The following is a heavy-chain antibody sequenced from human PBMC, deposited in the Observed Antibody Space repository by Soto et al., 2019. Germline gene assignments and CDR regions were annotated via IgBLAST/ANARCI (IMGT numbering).Heavy chain of an antibody. Sequence: QVQLVQSGAEVKKSGSSVKVSCKASGGPFSINSIRWVRQAPGQGLEWMGGLIPLSDKGYYAQKFQGRVTITAAKSTRTAYMEVRSRTSEDTAVYYCARHGWRNDFWRCYYSYWGQGTLVTVSS. V-gene: IGHV1-69*06. D-gene: IGHD3-3*01. J-gene: IGHJ1*01. CDR1: GGPFSINS. CDR3: ARHGWRNDFWRCYYSY. CDR2: LIPLSDKG.